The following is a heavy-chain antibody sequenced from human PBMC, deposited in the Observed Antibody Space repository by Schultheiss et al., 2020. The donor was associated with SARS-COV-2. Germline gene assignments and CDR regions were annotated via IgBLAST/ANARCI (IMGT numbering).Heavy chain of an antibody. D-gene: IGHD3-22*01. V-gene: IGHV4-31*01. CDR3: ARARLGGSGYYFYYYYGMDV. J-gene: IGHJ6*02. CDR2: IYYSGST. Sequence: SQTLSLTCTVSGGSISSGGYYWSWIRQHPGKGLEWIGYIYYSGSTYYNPSLKSLVTISVDTSKNQFSLKLSSVTAADTAVYYCARARLGGSGYYFYYYYGMDVWGQGTTVTVSS. CDR1: GGSISSGGYY.